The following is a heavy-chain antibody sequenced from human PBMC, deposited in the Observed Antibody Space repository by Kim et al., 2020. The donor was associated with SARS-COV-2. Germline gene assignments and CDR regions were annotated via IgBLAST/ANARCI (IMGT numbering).Heavy chain of an antibody. J-gene: IGHJ6*02. D-gene: IGHD6-13*01. CDR2: INSDGSST. CDR1: GFTFSSYW. V-gene: IGHV3-74*01. CDR3: ASKIAAAADYYYYYGMDV. Sequence: GGSLRLSCAASGFTFSSYWMHWVRQAPGKGLVWVSRINSDGSSTSYADSVKGRFTISRDNAKNTLYLQMNSLRAEDTAVYYCASKIAAAADYYYYYGMDVWGQGTTVTVSS.